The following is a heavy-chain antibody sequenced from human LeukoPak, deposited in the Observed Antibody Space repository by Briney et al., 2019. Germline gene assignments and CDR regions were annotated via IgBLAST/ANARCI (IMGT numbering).Heavy chain of an antibody. CDR3: ARVPTYYYGSGSSDY. D-gene: IGHD3-10*01. CDR2: ISSSSSTI. V-gene: IGHV3-48*01. CDR1: GFTFSSYS. J-gene: IGHJ4*02. Sequence: GGSLRLSCAASGFTFSSYSMNWVRQAPGKGLEWVSYISSSSSTIYYADSVKGRFTISRDNSKNTLYLQMNSLRAEDTAVYYCARVPTYYYGSGSSDYWGQGTLVTVSS.